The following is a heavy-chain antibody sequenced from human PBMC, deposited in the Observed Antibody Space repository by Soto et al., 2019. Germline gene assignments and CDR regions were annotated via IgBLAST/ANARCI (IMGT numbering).Heavy chain of an antibody. D-gene: IGHD2-2*01. V-gene: IGHV3-74*01. J-gene: IGHJ5*02. CDR1: GFTFSSYW. CDR3: ASAIVVVPAALFNWFDP. CDR2: INSDGSST. Sequence: PGGSLRLSCAASGFTFSSYWMHWVRQAPGKGLVWVSRINSDGSSTSYADSVKGRFTISRDNAKNTLYLQMNSLRAADTAVYYCASAIVVVPAALFNWFDPWGQGTLVTVSS.